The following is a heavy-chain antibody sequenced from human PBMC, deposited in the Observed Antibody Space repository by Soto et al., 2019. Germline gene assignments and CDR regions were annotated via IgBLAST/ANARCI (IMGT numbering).Heavy chain of an antibody. V-gene: IGHV3-23*01. CDR3: AKSLFRGVSEDYYFDY. D-gene: IGHD3-10*01. CDR1: GFTFSSYS. Sequence: PGGSLRLSCAACGFTFSSYSMSWVRQAPWKGLEWVSAISGSGDSTYYADSVKGRFTISRDNSKNTLYLQMNSLRAEDTAVYYCAKSLFRGVSEDYYFDYSGQRTLVTVSS. J-gene: IGHJ4*02. CDR2: ISGSGDST.